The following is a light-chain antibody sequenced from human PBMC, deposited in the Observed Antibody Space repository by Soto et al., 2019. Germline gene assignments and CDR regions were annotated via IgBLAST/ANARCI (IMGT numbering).Light chain of an antibody. CDR3: QQYNNWWT. CDR2: GAS. V-gene: IGKV3-15*01. Sequence: EIVLTQSAGTLSLSPGERATLSCRASQSVSSNLAWYQQKPGQAPRLLIYGASTRATGIPARFSGSGSGTEFTLTISSLQSEDFAVYYCQQYNNWWTFGQGTKVDI. J-gene: IGKJ1*01. CDR1: QSVSSN.